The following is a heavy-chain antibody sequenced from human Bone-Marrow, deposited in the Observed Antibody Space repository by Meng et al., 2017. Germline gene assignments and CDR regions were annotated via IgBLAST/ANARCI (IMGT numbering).Heavy chain of an antibody. CDR2: IYTSGST. CDR3: ARNSGGSYGAFDI. Sequence: SETLSLTCTVSGGSISSGSYYWSWIRQPAGKGLEWIGRIYTSGSTNYNPSLKSRVTISVDTSKNQFSLKLSSVTAADTAVYYCARNSGGSYGAFDIWGQGTMVTVSS. CDR1: GGSISSGSYY. V-gene: IGHV4-61*02. J-gene: IGHJ3*02. D-gene: IGHD1-26*01.